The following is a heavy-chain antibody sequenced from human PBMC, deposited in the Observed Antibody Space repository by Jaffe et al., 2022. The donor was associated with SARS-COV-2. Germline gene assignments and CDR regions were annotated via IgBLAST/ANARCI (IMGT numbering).Heavy chain of an antibody. D-gene: IGHD3-22*01. Sequence: VQLVQSGAEVKKPGESLQISCTGSGYSFINYWIGWVRQMPGKGLEWMGVIYPGDSTTKYSPSFQGQVTISADKSVSTAFLQWSSLKASDTAMYYCARHDFDSNTYSIPPYVDLWGKGTTVTVSS. J-gene: IGHJ6*03. CDR3: ARHDFDSNTYSIPPYVDL. V-gene: IGHV5-51*01. CDR2: IYPGDSTT. CDR1: GYSFINYW.